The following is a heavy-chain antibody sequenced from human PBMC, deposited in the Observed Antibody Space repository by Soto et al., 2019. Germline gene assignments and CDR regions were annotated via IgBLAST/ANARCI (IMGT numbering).Heavy chain of an antibody. J-gene: IGHJ5*02. CDR2: IYPGDSDT. CDR1: GYSFTSYW. V-gene: IGHV5-51*01. Sequence: GASLKMSCKGSGYSFTSYWIGWVRQMPGKGLEWMGIIYPGDSDTRYSPSFQGQVTISADKSISTAYLQWSSLKASDTAMYYCARLPSSSSWYGNWFDPWGQGTLVTVSS. D-gene: IGHD6-13*01. CDR3: ARLPSSSSWYGNWFDP.